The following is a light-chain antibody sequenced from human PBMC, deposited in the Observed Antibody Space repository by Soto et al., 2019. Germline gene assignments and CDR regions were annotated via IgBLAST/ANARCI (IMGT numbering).Light chain of an antibody. CDR1: QSIRSW. CDR3: LHYNSYPIS. J-gene: IGKJ4*01. Sequence: DIQMTQSPSTLSAYVGDRVIITCRASQSIRSWLAWYQQKPGKAPKFLISKASSLESGVPSRFSGSGSGTEFTLTISSLQPDDFATYYCLHYNSYPISFGGGTKVEIK. CDR2: KAS. V-gene: IGKV1-5*03.